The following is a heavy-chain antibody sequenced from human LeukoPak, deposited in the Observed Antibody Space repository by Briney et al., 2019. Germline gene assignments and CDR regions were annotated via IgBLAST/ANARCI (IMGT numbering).Heavy chain of an antibody. J-gene: IGHJ5*02. CDR2: IYYSGST. CDR1: GGSISSSSYY. CDR3: AREYYYGSGSYGSPWFDP. Sequence: PSETLSLTCTVSGGSISSSSYYWGWIRQPPGKGLEWIGSIYYSGSTYYNPSLKSRVTISVDTSKNQFSLKLSSVTAADTAVYYCAREYYYGSGSYGSPWFDPWGQGTLVTVSS. V-gene: IGHV4-39*07. D-gene: IGHD3-10*01.